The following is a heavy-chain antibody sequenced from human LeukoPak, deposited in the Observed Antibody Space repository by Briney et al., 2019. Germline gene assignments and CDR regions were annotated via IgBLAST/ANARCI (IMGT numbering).Heavy chain of an antibody. J-gene: IGHJ6*02. Sequence: GGSLRLSCAASGFTLSSFALSWVRQAPGEGLEWVSLVSGSGGNTYYADSVKGRFTISRDNSKNTLYLQMNSLRAEDTAIYFCAKDGLQFLEWSPLNHYSYYGMDIWGQGTTVTVSS. CDR2: VSGSGGNT. D-gene: IGHD3-3*01. CDR3: AKDGLQFLEWSPLNHYSYYGMDI. CDR1: GFTLSSFA. V-gene: IGHV3-23*01.